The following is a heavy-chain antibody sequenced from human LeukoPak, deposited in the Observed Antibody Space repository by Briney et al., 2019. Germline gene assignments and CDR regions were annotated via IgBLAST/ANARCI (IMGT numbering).Heavy chain of an antibody. V-gene: IGHV1-2*02. CDR1: GYTFTGYY. CDR3: ARHSSGWYEAIDY. J-gene: IGHJ4*02. D-gene: IGHD6-19*01. Sequence: VASVKVSCKASGYTFTGYYMHWVRQAPGQGLEWMGWINPNSGGTNYAQKFQGRVTMTRDTSISTAYMELSRLRSDDTAVYYCARHSSGWYEAIDYWGQGTLVTVSS. CDR2: INPNSGGT.